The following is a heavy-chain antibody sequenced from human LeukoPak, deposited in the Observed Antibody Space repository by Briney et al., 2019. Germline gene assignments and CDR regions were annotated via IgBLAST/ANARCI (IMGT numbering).Heavy chain of an antibody. J-gene: IGHJ6*03. Sequence: GGSLRLSCAASGFTFSSYWMSWVRQAPGKGLEWVANIKQDGSEKYYVDSVKGRFTISRDNAKNSLYLQMNSLRAEDTAVYYCARDLGRRKIKYYMDARGKGTTVTVSS. CDR2: IKQDGSEK. CDR1: GFTFSSYW. V-gene: IGHV3-7*01. CDR3: ARDLGRRKIKYYMDA.